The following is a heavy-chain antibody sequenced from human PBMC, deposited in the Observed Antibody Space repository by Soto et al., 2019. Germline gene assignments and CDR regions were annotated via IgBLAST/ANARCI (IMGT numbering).Heavy chain of an antibody. V-gene: IGHV1-69*06. CDR3: AILVGATTAEIDY. D-gene: IGHD1-26*01. Sequence: GASVKVSCKASGGTFSSYAITWVRQAPGQGLEWMGGTIPLFGTPNYAQKFQGRVTITADKSTNTVYMELNSLRAEDTAVYYCAILVGATTAEIDYWGQGTLVTVSS. CDR1: GGTFSSYA. J-gene: IGHJ4*02. CDR2: TIPLFGTP.